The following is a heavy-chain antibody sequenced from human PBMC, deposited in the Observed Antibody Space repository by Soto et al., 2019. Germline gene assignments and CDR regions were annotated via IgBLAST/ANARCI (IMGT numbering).Heavy chain of an antibody. CDR3: ARGNDYGDYFDY. CDR2: IYYSGST. J-gene: IGHJ4*02. V-gene: IGHV4-59*01. D-gene: IGHD4-17*01. Sequence: SETLSLTCTVSGGSISSYYWSWIRQPPGKGLEWIGYIYYSGSTNYNPSLKSRVTISVDTSKNQFSLKLSSVTAADTAVYYCARGNDYGDYFDYWGQGTLVTVSS. CDR1: GGSISSYY.